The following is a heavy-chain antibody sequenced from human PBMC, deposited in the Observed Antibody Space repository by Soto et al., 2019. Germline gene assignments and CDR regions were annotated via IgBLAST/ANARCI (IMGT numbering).Heavy chain of an antibody. Sequence: QVQLQESGPGLVKPSETLSLTCGVSGGSISNNYWSWIRQPPGKGLEWIGYISHSGSTNYNPSLKSRVTISVDTSKNQFSLKLNSVTAADTAVYYCARGGTYSRLIIGDWFDPWGQGTLVTVAS. CDR1: GGSISNNY. D-gene: IGHD6-13*01. CDR2: ISHSGST. J-gene: IGHJ5*02. V-gene: IGHV4-59*01. CDR3: ARGGTYSRLIIGDWFDP.